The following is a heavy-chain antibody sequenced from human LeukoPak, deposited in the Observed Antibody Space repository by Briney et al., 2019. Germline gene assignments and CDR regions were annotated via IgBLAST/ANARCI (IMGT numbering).Heavy chain of an antibody. D-gene: IGHD6-19*01. CDR1: GFTFSRYV. Sequence: GGSLRLSCAASGFTFSRYVITCVRQAPGRGLEWVSSISASGDSIYYADSVKGRFTTSRDNSKNTLYLQMNSLRAEDTAVYYCARAPLKAVACSSRYYYGMDVWGQGTTFIVSS. CDR2: ISASGDSI. V-gene: IGHV3-23*01. CDR3: ARAPLKAVACSSRYYYGMDV. J-gene: IGHJ6*02.